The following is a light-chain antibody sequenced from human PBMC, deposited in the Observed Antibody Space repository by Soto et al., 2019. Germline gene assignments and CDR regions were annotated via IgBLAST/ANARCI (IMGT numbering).Light chain of an antibody. CDR3: QQYNNRPRT. Sequence: EIVMTQSPATLSVSPGERATVSCRASQSVSSNLAWYQQQPGQAPRLLIYGASTRATGIPARFSGSGSGTEFTLSIGSLQSEDFAVYYCQQYNNRPRTFGQGTKLEIK. J-gene: IGKJ2*01. CDR1: QSVSSN. CDR2: GAS. V-gene: IGKV3-15*01.